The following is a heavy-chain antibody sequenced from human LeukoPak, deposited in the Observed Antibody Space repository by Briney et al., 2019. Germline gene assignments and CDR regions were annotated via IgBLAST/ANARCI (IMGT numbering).Heavy chain of an antibody. CDR2: IKSDGSDT. Sequence: GGSLRLSCAASGFTFSTYWMHWVRQAPGEGLVWVSRIKSDGSDTSYADSVKGRFTISRDNAKNTLYLQMNNLRAEDTAVYYCARGFWTGVEYWDQGALVTVSS. J-gene: IGHJ4*02. CDR3: ARGFWTGVEY. V-gene: IGHV3-74*01. CDR1: GFTFSTYW. D-gene: IGHD3/OR15-3a*01.